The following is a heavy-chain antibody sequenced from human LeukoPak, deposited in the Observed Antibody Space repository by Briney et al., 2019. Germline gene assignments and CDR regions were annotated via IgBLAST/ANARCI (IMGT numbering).Heavy chain of an antibody. Sequence: PGGSLRLSCVASGFTISSYWMTWVRQAPGKGLEWVANIDHDGSEKYYVDSVRGRFAIPRDNAKNSLYLQMNSLRAEDSALYYCARARRGYSGYSFDYWGQGTLITVSS. V-gene: IGHV3-7*01. CDR3: ARARRGYSGYSFDY. CDR1: GFTISSYW. J-gene: IGHJ4*02. CDR2: IDHDGSEK. D-gene: IGHD5-12*01.